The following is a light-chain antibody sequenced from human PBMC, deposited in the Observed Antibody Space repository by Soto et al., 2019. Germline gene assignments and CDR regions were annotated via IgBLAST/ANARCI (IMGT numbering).Light chain of an antibody. CDR2: GAS. Sequence: IQLTQSPSFLSASVGDRVTITCRASQAISNDLAWYVQKPGKAPNLLIYGASYLQSGVPPRFSGSGSGTDFTLTISSLQPEDSATYYCLQDYNYPRTFGQGTKVDTK. CDR1: QAISND. CDR3: LQDYNYPRT. J-gene: IGKJ1*01. V-gene: IGKV1-6*01.